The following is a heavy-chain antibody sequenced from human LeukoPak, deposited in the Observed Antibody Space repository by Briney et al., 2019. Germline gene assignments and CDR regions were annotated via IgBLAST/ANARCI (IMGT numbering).Heavy chain of an antibody. CDR2: MNPNSGNT. Sequence: ASVKVSCKASGYTFTSYDINWVRQATGQGLEWMGWMNPNSGNTGYAQKFQGRVTITRNTSISTAYMELSSLRSEDTAVYYCARGLRTALMIVVVYCFDYWGQGTLVTVSS. J-gene: IGHJ4*02. V-gene: IGHV1-8*03. CDR1: GYTFTSYD. D-gene: IGHD3-22*01. CDR3: ARGLRTALMIVVVYCFDY.